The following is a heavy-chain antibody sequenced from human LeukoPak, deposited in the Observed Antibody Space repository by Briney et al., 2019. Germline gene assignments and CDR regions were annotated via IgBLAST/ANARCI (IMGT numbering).Heavy chain of an antibody. CDR2: IIPSFGTA. CDR3: ARGPEGSKFDY. CDR1: GGTFSSYA. J-gene: IGHJ4*02. Sequence: SVKVSCKASGGTFSSYAISWVRQAPGQGLGWMGGIIPSFGTANYAQKFQGRVTITPDESTSTAYMELSSLGSEDTAVYYCARGPEGSKFDYWGQGTLVTVSS. V-gene: IGHV1-69*01.